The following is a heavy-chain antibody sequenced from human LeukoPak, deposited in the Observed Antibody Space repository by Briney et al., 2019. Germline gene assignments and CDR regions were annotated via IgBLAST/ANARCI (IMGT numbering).Heavy chain of an antibody. V-gene: IGHV1-2*02. CDR2: INPNSGGT. Sequence: ASVKVSCKASGYTFTGYYMHWVRQAPGQGLEWMGWINPNSGGTNYAQKFQGRVTMTRDTSISTAYMELRSLRSDDTAVYYCARVIAAAGTRGYFDYWGQGTLVTVSS. J-gene: IGHJ4*02. CDR1: GYTFTGYY. D-gene: IGHD6-13*01. CDR3: ARVIAAAGTRGYFDY.